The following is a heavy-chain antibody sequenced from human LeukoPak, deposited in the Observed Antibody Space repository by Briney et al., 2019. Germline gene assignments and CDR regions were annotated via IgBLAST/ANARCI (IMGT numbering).Heavy chain of an antibody. CDR3: ASELEPGIDAFDI. J-gene: IGHJ3*02. Sequence: GSLSLSCVGSSIRFADHWMLGVRQVPGEPPAWVARSDRDGDVREYAASVKGRFTISRDNSKNTLYLQMNSLRAEDTAVYYCASELEPGIDAFDIWGQGTMVTVSS. CDR2: SDRDGDVR. V-gene: IGHV3-74*01. D-gene: IGHD1-1*01. CDR1: SIRFADHW.